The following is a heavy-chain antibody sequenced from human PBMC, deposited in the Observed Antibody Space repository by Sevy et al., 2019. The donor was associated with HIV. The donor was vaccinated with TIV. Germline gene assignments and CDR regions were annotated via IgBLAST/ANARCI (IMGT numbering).Heavy chain of an antibody. CDR1: GFTFSSYS. J-gene: IGHJ6*02. D-gene: IGHD3-22*01. CDR3: ARDVYYYDSSGYYHYYYYGMDV. CDR2: ISSSSSTI. Sequence: GESLKISCAASGFTFSSYSMNWVRQAPGKGLEWVSYISSSSSTIYYADSVKGRFTISRDNAKNSLYLQMNSLRDEDTAVYYCARDVYYYDSSGYYHYYYYGMDVWGQGTTVTVSS. V-gene: IGHV3-48*02.